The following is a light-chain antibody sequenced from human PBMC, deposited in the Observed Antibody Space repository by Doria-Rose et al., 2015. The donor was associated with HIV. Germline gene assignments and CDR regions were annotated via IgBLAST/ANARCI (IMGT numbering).Light chain of an antibody. CDR2: WAS. CDR3: QQYYDTPS. Sequence: TQSPESLGMSLGERATLNCKPNQSLLYTSKNYLAWYQQRPGQPPKLLIYWASTRQSGVPARFSGSGSGTDFTLTISSLEAEDVAVYYRQQYYDTPSFGPGTTVDIQ. V-gene: IGKV4-1*01. CDR1: QSLLYTSKNY. J-gene: IGKJ3*01.